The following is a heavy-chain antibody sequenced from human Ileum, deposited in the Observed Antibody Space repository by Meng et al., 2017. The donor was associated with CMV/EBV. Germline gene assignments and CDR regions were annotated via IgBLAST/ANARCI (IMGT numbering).Heavy chain of an antibody. V-gene: IGHV1-2*02. J-gene: IGHJ6*02. Sequence: ASLKVSCNASGYTFTGYYMPWVRQAPGQGLEWMGWINPNSGGTNSAQKFQGRVTMTRDTSISTAYMGLSKLRSDNTAVYYCARVPAARGGFNYYYGMDVWGQGTTVTVSS. CDR1: GYTFTGYY. CDR3: ARVPAARGGFNYYYGMDV. D-gene: IGHD2-2*01. CDR2: INPNSGGT.